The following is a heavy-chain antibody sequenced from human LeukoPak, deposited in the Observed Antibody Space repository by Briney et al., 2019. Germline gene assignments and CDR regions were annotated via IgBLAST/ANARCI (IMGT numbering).Heavy chain of an antibody. CDR1: GGSISSYY. Sequence: KPSETLSLTCTVSGGSISSYYWSWIRQPAGKGREWIGRIYTSGSTNYNPSRKSRVTMSVDTSKHQFSLKLSSVTAADTAVYYCARGGYDYIWGSYRYNWFDPWGQGTLVTVSS. CDR3: ARGGYDYIWGSYRYNWFDP. D-gene: IGHD3-16*02. CDR2: IYTSGST. V-gene: IGHV4-4*07. J-gene: IGHJ5*02.